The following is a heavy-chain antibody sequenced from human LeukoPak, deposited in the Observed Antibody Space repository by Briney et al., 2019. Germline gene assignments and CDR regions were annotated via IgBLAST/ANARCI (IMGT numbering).Heavy chain of an antibody. Sequence: PSETLSLTCTVSGGSISSYYWSWIRQPPGKGLEWIGYIYYSGSTNYNPSLKSRVTISVDTSKNQFSLKLSSVTAADTAVYYCARGDVEMATIYYYYYMDVWGKGTTVTISS. J-gene: IGHJ6*03. CDR2: IYYSGST. V-gene: IGHV4-59*01. D-gene: IGHD5-24*01. CDR3: ARGDVEMATIYYYYYMDV. CDR1: GGSISSYY.